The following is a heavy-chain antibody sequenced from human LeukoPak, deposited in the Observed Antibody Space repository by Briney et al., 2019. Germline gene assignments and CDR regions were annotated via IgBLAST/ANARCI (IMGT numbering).Heavy chain of an antibody. CDR3: AKDITRGYSGYDPLTYYYYGMDV. CDR2: ISWNSGSI. V-gene: IGHV3-9*01. D-gene: IGHD5-12*01. J-gene: IGHJ6*02. Sequence: GRSLGLSCAASGFTFDDYAMHWVRQAPGKGLEWVSGISWNSGSIGYADSVKGRFTISRDNAKNSLYLQMNSLRAEDTALYYCAKDITRGYSGYDPLTYYYYGMDVRGQGTTVTVSS. CDR1: GFTFDDYA.